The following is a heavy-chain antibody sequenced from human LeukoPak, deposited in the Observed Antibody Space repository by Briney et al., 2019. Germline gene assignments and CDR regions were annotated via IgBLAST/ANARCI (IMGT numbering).Heavy chain of an antibody. CDR1: RYTFIGYY. D-gene: IGHD4-23*01. V-gene: IGHV1-46*04. CDR2: IKPRVGNT. J-gene: IGHJ5*02. CDR3: ARDNSVEDTAWWFEP. Sequence: ASLKVSCKDSRYTFIGYYIQWVRQAPRQGLGRMGIIKPRVGNTSYTQTLRGRVTLTRDMSTSTDYMELSSLRSEDTAVYYCARDNSVEDTAWWFEPWGQGTLVTVSS.